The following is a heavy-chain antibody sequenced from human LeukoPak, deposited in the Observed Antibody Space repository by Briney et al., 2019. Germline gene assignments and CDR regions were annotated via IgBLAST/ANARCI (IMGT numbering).Heavy chain of an antibody. V-gene: IGHV4-39*07. CDR1: GVSISSGSNY. D-gene: IGHD3-22*01. Sequence: SETLSLTCSVSGVSISSGSNYWGWIRQPPGKTLEWIGSIYSSGSTYYNPSLKSRVIILFDTAKNHFSLNLSSVTAADTAVYYCARSSESYDRSGYYSYYFDYWGQGTLVTVSS. J-gene: IGHJ4*02. CDR3: ARSSESYDRSGYYSYYFDY. CDR2: IYSSGST.